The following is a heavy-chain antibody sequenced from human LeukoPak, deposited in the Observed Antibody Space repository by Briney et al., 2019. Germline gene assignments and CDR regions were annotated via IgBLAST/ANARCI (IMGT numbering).Heavy chain of an antibody. Sequence: PSETLSLTCSVSGGSISSSSYFWGWIRQPPGKGLEWIASVHYSGSTYYNPSLKSRVTISVDTSKNQFSLKLSSVTAADTAVYYCASMVRGVSRYWGQGTLVTVSS. CDR2: VHYSGST. D-gene: IGHD3-10*01. CDR3: ASMVRGVSRY. V-gene: IGHV4-39*07. J-gene: IGHJ4*02. CDR1: GGSISSSSYF.